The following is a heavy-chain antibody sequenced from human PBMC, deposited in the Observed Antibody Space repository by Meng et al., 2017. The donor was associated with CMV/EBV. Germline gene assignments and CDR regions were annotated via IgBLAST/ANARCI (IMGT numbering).Heavy chain of an antibody. V-gene: IGHV1-46*01. Sequence: QLVKSGAEVKKPGASVKVSCKASGYTFTSYYMHWVRQAPGQGLEWMGIINPSGGSTSYAQKFQGRVTMTRDTSTSTVYMELSSLRSEDTAVYYCAREEGIAARSDWFDPWGQGTLVTVSS. D-gene: IGHD6-6*01. CDR3: AREEGIAARSDWFDP. CDR1: GYTFTSYY. CDR2: INPSGGST. J-gene: IGHJ5*02.